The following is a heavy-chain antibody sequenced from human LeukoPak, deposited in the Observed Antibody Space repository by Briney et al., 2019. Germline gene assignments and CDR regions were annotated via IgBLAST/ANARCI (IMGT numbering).Heavy chain of an antibody. V-gene: IGHV3-30-3*02. CDR2: ISYDGSNK. CDR1: GFTFSSYA. D-gene: IGHD4-17*01. J-gene: IGHJ6*04. CDR3: AKSYGDSYYYGMDV. Sequence: PGGSLRLSCAASGFTFSSYAMHWVRQAPGKGLEWVAVISYDGSNKYYADSVKGRFTISRDNSKNTLYLQMNSLRAEDTAVYYCAKSYGDSYYYGMDVWGEGTTVTVSS.